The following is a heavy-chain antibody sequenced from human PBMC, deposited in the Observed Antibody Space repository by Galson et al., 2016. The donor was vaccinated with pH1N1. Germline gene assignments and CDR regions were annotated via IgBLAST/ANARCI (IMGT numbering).Heavy chain of an antibody. V-gene: IGHV3-30*04. CDR2: ILYDGTNE. D-gene: IGHD5-12*01. CDR1: GFTFTSYA. CDR3: ARDSEYSGHEGFH. J-gene: IGHJ4*02. Sequence: SLRLSCAASGFTFTSYAMHWVRQALGKGLEWVAVILYDGTNEYYADSVKGRLTISRDKTQSTVYLQMNSLRTEDTAVYYCARDSEYSGHEGFHWAQGTLVIVSS.